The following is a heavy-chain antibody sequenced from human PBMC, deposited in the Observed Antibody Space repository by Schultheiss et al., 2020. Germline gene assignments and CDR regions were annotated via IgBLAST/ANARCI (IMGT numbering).Heavy chain of an antibody. Sequence: ETLSLSCTVSGDSVSSYFWSWIRQPPGKGLEWLAHIFSNDEKSYSTSLKTRLTISKDTSKNQVVLTMTNMDPVDTATYYCAHRRGGIAAATCFDYWGQGTLVTVSS. V-gene: IGHV2-26*01. J-gene: IGHJ4*02. CDR2: IFSNDEK. CDR1: GDSVSSYF. CDR3: AHRRGGIAAATCFDY. D-gene: IGHD6-13*01.